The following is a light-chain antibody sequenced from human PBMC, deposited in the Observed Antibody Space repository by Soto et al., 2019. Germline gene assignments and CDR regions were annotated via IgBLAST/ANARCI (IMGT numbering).Light chain of an antibody. V-gene: IGKV3-20*01. CDR1: QSVSSSY. J-gene: IGKJ1*01. CDR3: QQYGSSPPVT. Sequence: EIVLTQSPGTLSLSPGERATLSCRASQSVSSSYLAWYQQKPGQAPRLLIYGASSRATGIPDRFSGSGSGTAFTLTISRLESEDFAVYYCQQYGSSPPVTFGQGTKVEIK. CDR2: GAS.